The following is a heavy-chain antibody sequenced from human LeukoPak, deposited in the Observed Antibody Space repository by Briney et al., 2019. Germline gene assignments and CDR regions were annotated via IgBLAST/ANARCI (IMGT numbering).Heavy chain of an antibody. CDR2: IFYGGGT. CDR3: ARRSGYYYGIDV. Sequence: PSETLSLTCSVSGDSIISYYWTWIRQPPGKGPEWIGHIFYGGGTNYNPSLKSRVTISADTSKNQFSLKLSSVTAADTAVYYCARRSGYYYGIDVWGQGTTVTVSS. D-gene: IGHD3-10*01. CDR1: GDSIISYY. J-gene: IGHJ6*02. V-gene: IGHV4-59*08.